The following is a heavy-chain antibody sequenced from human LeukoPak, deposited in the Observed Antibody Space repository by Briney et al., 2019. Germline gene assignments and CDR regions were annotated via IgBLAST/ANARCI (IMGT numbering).Heavy chain of an antibody. J-gene: IGHJ4*02. Sequence: GGSLRLSCAASGFTFSSYGMHWVRQAPGKGLEWVAVIWYDGSNKYYADSVKGRFTISRDNSKNTLYLQMNSLRAEDTAVYYCARANAGGYDFWSGYFFWGQGTLVTVSS. CDR1: GFTFSSYG. CDR2: IWYDGSNK. D-gene: IGHD3-3*01. CDR3: ARANAGGYDFWSGYFF. V-gene: IGHV3-33*01.